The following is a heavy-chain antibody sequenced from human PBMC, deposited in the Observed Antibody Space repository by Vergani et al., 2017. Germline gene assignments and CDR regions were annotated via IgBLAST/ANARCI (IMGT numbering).Heavy chain of an antibody. Sequence: EVHLVVSGGGLVKAGGSLRLSCAASGFAFNNAWMSWVRQAPGKGLEWVGRIKSKIDGGTTEYTAPVKGRFTISRDDSKNMLYLQMNSLKTEDTAMYYCATVAWFLGEFDYWGQGTLVTVSS. V-gene: IGHV3-15*01. J-gene: IGHJ4*02. CDR3: ATVAWFLGEFDY. CDR1: GFAFNNAW. CDR2: IKSKIDGGTT. D-gene: IGHD3-10*01.